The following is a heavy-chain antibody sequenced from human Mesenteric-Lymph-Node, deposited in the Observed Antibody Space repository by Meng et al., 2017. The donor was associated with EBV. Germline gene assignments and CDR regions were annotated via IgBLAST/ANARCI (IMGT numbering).Heavy chain of an antibody. J-gene: IGHJ5*02. V-gene: IGHV3-11*01. Sequence: VQLVDSGGGLVEAGGSLRLSCAASGFTFSDYYMSWIRQAPGKGLEWVSYISSSGSTKYYADSVKGRFTISRDNVKKSLFLQMNSLRAEDTAVYYCARDHTSGWFDPWGQGTLVTVSS. D-gene: IGHD6-19*01. CDR2: ISSSGSTK. CDR3: ARDHTSGWFDP. CDR1: GFTFSDYY.